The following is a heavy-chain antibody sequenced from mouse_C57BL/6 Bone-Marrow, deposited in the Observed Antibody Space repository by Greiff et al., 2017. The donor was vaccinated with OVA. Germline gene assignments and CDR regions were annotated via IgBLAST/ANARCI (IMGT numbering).Heavy chain of an antibody. CDR2: IDPSDSYT. CDR1: GYTFTSYW. D-gene: IGHD2-1*01. CDR3: ARGWYPYYYAMDY. V-gene: IGHV1-69*01. J-gene: IGHJ4*01. Sequence: QVQLQQPGAELVMPGASVKLSCKASGYTFTSYWMHWVKQRPGQGLEWIGEIDPSDSYTNYNQKFKGKSTWTVDKSSSTAYMQLSSLTSEDSAVYYCARGWYPYYYAMDYWGQGTSVTVSS.